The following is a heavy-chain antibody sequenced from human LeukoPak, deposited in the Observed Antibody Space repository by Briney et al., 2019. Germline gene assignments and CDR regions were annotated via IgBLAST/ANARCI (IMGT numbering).Heavy chain of an antibody. CDR1: GFTFSSDW. D-gene: IGHD3-3*01. J-gene: IGHJ4*02. CDR2: IKQDGSEK. Sequence: PGGSLRLSCAASGFTFSSDWMSWVRQAPGKGPEWVANIKQDGSEKYYVDSVKGRFTISRDNAKNSLYLQMNSLRAEDTAVYYCARDRAVFGVVINDYWGQGTLVTVSS. V-gene: IGHV3-7*03. CDR3: ARDRAVFGVVINDY.